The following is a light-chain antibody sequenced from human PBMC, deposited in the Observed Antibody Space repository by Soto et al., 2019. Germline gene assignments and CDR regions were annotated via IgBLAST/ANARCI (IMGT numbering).Light chain of an antibody. Sequence: EIVLTQSPGTLSLSPGERATLSCRASQTLSSNSLAWYQQRPGQTPRVLVYGASTRATGIPARFSGSGSGTEFTLTISSLQSEDFAVYYCQQYNNWPPGTFGQGTKVDIK. V-gene: IGKV3-15*01. J-gene: IGKJ1*01. CDR1: QTLSSN. CDR2: GAS. CDR3: QQYNNWPPGT.